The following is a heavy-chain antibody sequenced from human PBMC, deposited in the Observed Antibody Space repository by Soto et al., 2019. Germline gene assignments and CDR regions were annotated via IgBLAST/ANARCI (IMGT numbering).Heavy chain of an antibody. J-gene: IGHJ4*02. CDR2: IYWDDDK. CDR1: GFSLTSRGVG. D-gene: IGHD3-22*01. CDR3: AHSRASYHSSGYYRGSFEF. Sequence: SGPTLVNPTQTLTLTCTFSGFSLTSRGVGVGWIRQPPGKALEWLALIYWDDDKRYSPSLKTRLSISKDTSKNQVVLTMTNMDPVDTSTYFCAHSRASYHSSGYYRGSFEFSGQGTQVTVS. V-gene: IGHV2-5*02.